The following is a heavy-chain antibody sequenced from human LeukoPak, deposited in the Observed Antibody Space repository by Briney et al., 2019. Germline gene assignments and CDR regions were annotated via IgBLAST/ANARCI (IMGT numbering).Heavy chain of an antibody. D-gene: IGHD3-10*01. V-gene: IGHV3-23*01. CDR1: GFTFSSYA. Sequence: PGGPLRLSCAASGFTFSSYAMSWVRQAPGKGLEWVSAISGSGGSTYYADSVKGRFTISRDNSKNALYLQMNSLRAEDTAVYYCAKVSGMVRGVLKYFQHWGQGTLVTVSS. J-gene: IGHJ1*01. CDR3: AKVSGMVRGVLKYFQH. CDR2: ISGSGGST.